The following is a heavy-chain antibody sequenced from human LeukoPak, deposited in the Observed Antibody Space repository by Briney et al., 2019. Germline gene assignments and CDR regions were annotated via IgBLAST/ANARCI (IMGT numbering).Heavy chain of an antibody. V-gene: IGHV3-23*01. CDR1: GFTFSSYA. D-gene: IGHD3-22*01. Sequence: GGSLRLSCAASGFTFSSYAMSWVRQAPGKGLEWVSGISGSGDNTYYADSVKGRFTISRDNSKNTLYAQVNSLGTEDTAAYYCAKGSYYDSSGSFYFDYWGQGTLVTVSS. CDR3: AKGSYYDSSGSFYFDY. J-gene: IGHJ4*02. CDR2: ISGSGDNT.